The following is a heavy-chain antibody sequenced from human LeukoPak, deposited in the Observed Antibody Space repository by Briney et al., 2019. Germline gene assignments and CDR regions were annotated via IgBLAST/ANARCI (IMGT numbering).Heavy chain of an antibody. V-gene: IGHV3-7*03. J-gene: IGHJ6*02. CDR1: GFTFSSYW. D-gene: IGHD3-10*01. CDR3: ARTPDYYGSGSQYYRYYYYGMDV. CDR2: IKQDGSEK. Sequence: PGGSLRLSCAASGFTFSSYWMTWVRQAPGRGLEWVANIKQDGSEKYYVDSVKGRFTISRDNSKNTLYLQMNSLRAEDTAVYYCARTPDYYGSGSQYYRYYYYGMDVWGQGTTVTVSS.